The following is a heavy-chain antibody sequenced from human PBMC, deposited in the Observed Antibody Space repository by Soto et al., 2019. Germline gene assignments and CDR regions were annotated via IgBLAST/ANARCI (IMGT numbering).Heavy chain of an antibody. J-gene: IGHJ5*02. CDR3: ARDHVVSRNWFDP. CDR2: FFIGGNT. Sequence: SETLSLTCTVSGGSITGGSISSTTYYWGWMRQPPGKGLEWIASFFIGGNTYYNPSLKSRVTTSVDTSKNQFSLKLSSVTAADTAVYYCARDHVVSRNWFDPWGRGTLVTVSS. V-gene: IGHV4-39*02. D-gene: IGHD2-21*01. CDR1: GGSITGGSISSTTYY.